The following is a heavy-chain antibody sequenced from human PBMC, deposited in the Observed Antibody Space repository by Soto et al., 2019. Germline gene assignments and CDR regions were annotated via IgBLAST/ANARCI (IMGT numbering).Heavy chain of an antibody. V-gene: IGHV4-4*02. D-gene: IGHD2-15*01. CDR3: ARDGYCSGGSCSPPYYFDY. CDR1: GGSISRSNW. Sequence: SETLSLTCAVSGGSISRSNWWSWVRQRPGKGLEWIGEIYHSGSTNYNPSLKSRVTISVDKSKNQFSLKLSSVTAADTAVYYCARDGYCSGGSCSPPYYFDYWGQGTLVTVSS. J-gene: IGHJ4*02. CDR2: IYHSGST.